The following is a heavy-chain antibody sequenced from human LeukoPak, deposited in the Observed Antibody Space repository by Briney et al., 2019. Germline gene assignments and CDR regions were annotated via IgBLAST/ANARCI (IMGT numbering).Heavy chain of an antibody. CDR2: INHSGST. Sequence: PSETLSLTCAVYGGSFSGYYWSWLRQPPGKGLEWIGEINHSGSTNYNPSLKIRVSISVDTSKNQFSLKLSSVTAADTAVYYCASGRYYGSGSYYTRPHYYYYYGMDVWGQGTTVTVSS. J-gene: IGHJ6*02. V-gene: IGHV4-34*01. CDR1: GGSFSGYY. D-gene: IGHD3-10*01. CDR3: ASGRYYGSGSYYTRPHYYYYYGMDV.